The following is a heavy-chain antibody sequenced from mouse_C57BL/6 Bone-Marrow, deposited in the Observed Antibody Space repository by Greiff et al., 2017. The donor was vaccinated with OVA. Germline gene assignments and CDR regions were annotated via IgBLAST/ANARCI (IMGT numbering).Heavy chain of an antibody. CDR2: IHPSASDT. V-gene: IGHV1-74*01. Sequence: QVQLQQPGAELVKPGASVTVSCKASGYTFTSYWMHWVKQRPGQGLEWIGRIHPSASDTNYNQKFKGKATLTVDKSSSTAYMQLSSLTSEDSAVYYCARWDTVVATYCAMDYWGQGTTVTVSS. CDR3: ARWDTVVATYCAMDY. CDR1: GYTFTSYW. J-gene: IGHJ4*01. D-gene: IGHD1-1*01.